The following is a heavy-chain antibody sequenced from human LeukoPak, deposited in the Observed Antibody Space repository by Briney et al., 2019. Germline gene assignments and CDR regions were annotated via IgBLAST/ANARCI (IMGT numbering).Heavy chain of an antibody. D-gene: IGHD3-10*01. CDR3: ARSGSGSYPTFDY. Sequence: ASVKVSCKASGYTFTGYYMHWVRQAPGQGLEWMGWINPNSGGTNYAQKFQGRVTMTRDTSISTAYMELSRLRSDDTAVYYCARSGSGSYPTFDYWGQGTLVTVSS. CDR1: GYTFTGYY. CDR2: INPNSGGT. J-gene: IGHJ4*02. V-gene: IGHV1-2*02.